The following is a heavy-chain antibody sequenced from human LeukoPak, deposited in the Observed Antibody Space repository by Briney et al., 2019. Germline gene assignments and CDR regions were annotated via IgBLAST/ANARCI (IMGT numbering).Heavy chain of an antibody. D-gene: IGHD6-19*01. CDR1: GYTFTSYG. V-gene: IGHV1-2*02. CDR3: ASGGIAVAENDFDY. Sequence: ASVTVSCKASGYTFTSYGISWVRQAPGQGLEWMGWINPNSGGTNYAQKFQGRVTMTRDTSISTACMELSRLRSDDTAVYYCASGGIAVAENDFDYWGQGTLVTVSS. J-gene: IGHJ4*02. CDR2: INPNSGGT.